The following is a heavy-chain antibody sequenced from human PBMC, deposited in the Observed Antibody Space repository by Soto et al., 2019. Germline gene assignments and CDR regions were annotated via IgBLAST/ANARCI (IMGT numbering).Heavy chain of an antibody. J-gene: IGHJ4*02. CDR3: STGMAAGTN. Sequence: EVQLVESGGDLVTPGGSLRLSWVVSGRNFADDWMHWLRQAPGKGLEGVGRLKSKKEGGEGDYAAAVKDRFTMSRDESKDTVYLQMNSLKTEDKAFYYWSTGMAAGTNWGQGTVVTVSS. V-gene: IGHV3-15*07. D-gene: IGHD6-13*01. CDR2: LKSKKEGGEG. CDR1: GRNFADDW.